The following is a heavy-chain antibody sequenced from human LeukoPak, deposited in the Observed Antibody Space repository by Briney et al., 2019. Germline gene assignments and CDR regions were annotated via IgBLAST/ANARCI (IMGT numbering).Heavy chain of an antibody. V-gene: IGHV4-39*01. Sequence: SETLSLTCTVSGGSISSSSYYWGWIRQPPGKGLEWIGSIYYSGSTYYNPSLKSRVTISVDTSKNQFSLKLSSVTAADTAVYYCASKPYGSGSYYISYYYYYYYGMDVWGQGTTVTVSS. CDR2: IYYSGST. J-gene: IGHJ6*02. CDR3: ASKPYGSGSYYISYYYYYYYGMDV. D-gene: IGHD3-10*01. CDR1: GGSISSSSYY.